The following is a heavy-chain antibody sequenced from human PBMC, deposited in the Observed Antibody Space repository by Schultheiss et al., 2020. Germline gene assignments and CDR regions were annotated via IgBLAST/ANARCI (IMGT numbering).Heavy chain of an antibody. Sequence: SATLSLTCTVSGGSISSYYWSWIRQPPGKGLEWIGYIYYSGSTNYNPSLKSRVTISVDTSKNQFSLKLSSVTSADTAVYYCARAGLPRVAATWFDYWGQGTLVTVAS. V-gene: IGHV4-59*01. J-gene: IGHJ4*02. CDR2: IYYSGST. CDR1: GGSISSYY. CDR3: ARAGLPRVAATWFDY. D-gene: IGHD2-15*01.